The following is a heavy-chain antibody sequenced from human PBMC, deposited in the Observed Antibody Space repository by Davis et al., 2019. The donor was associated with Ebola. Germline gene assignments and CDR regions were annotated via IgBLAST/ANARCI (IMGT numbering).Heavy chain of an antibody. Sequence: GESLKISCKGSGYSFSNHWIVWVRQMPGKGLDWGGIIYPGDSDTRYSPSFQGQVTIPADKSISTAYLQWSSLKASDTAMYYCARQADYYDSSAYQILYYFDYWGRGTSVTVSS. CDR3: ARQADYYDSSAYQILYYFDY. J-gene: IGHJ4*03. CDR2: IYPGDSDT. CDR1: GYSFSNHW. V-gene: IGHV5-51*01. D-gene: IGHD3-22*01.